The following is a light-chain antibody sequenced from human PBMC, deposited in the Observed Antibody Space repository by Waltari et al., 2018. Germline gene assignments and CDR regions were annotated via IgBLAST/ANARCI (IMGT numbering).Light chain of an antibody. CDR1: DSALGTYDF. CDR3: SAYASTYTVL. V-gene: IGLV2-14*03. CDR2: SVS. J-gene: IGLJ3*02. Sequence: QSALRQPASVSGSPGQAITISCPGTDSALGTYDFVSWYQQHPGKAPKLLIYSVSSRPSGVSGRFSASKSGNTASLTISGLRTEDEATYYCSAYASTYTVLFGGGTTLTIL.